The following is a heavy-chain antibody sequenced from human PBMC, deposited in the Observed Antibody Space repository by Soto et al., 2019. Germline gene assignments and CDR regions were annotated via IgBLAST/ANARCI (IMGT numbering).Heavy chain of an antibody. J-gene: IGHJ6*02. CDR1: GYTFTSYG. CDR3: ARRMHSGSYYYYYYGMDV. D-gene: IGHD1-26*01. V-gene: IGHV1-18*04. Sequence: ASVKVSCKASGYTFTSYGISWVRQAPGQGLEWMGWISAYNGNTNYAQKLQGRVTMTTDTSTSTAYMELRSLRSDDAAVYYCARRMHSGSYYYYYYGMDVWGQGTTVTVSS. CDR2: ISAYNGNT.